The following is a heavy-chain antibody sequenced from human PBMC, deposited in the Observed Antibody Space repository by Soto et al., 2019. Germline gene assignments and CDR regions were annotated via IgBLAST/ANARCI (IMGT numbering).Heavy chain of an antibody. Sequence: ASVKVSCKASGYTFTGYYMHWVRQAPGQGLEWMGWINPNSGGTNYAQKFQGWVTMTRDTSISTAYMELSRLRSDDTAVYYCARGGSDFWSGYPYYYGMDVWGQGTTVTVSS. J-gene: IGHJ6*02. CDR2: INPNSGGT. CDR3: ARGGSDFWSGYPYYYGMDV. D-gene: IGHD3-3*01. CDR1: GYTFTGYY. V-gene: IGHV1-2*04.